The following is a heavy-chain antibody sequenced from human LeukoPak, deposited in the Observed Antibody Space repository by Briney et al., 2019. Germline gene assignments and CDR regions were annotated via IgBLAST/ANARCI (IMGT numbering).Heavy chain of an antibody. V-gene: IGHV3-23*01. CDR3: AKGINRYDILTDY. CDR1: GFTFSSYA. Sequence: QAGGSLRLSCAASGFTFSSYAMSWVRQAPGKGLEWVSAISGSGGSTYYADSVKGRFTISRDNSKNTLYLQMNSLRAEDTAVYYCAKGINRYDILTDYWGQGTLVTVSS. D-gene: IGHD3-9*01. J-gene: IGHJ4*02. CDR2: ISGSGGST.